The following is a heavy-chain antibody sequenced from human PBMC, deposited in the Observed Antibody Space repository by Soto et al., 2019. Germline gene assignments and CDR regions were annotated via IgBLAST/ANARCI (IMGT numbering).Heavy chain of an antibody. Sequence: GGSLRLSCAASGFTFSSYGMHWVRQAPGKGLEWVAVISYDGSNKYYADSVKGRFTVSRDNSKNTLYLQMNSLRAEDTAVYYCAKVRAGYSSGWPLYYFDYWGQGTLVTVSS. CDR1: GFTFSSYG. J-gene: IGHJ4*02. CDR3: AKVRAGYSSGWPLYYFDY. V-gene: IGHV3-30*18. D-gene: IGHD6-19*01. CDR2: ISYDGSNK.